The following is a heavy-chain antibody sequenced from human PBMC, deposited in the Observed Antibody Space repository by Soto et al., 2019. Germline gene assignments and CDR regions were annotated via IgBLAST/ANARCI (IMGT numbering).Heavy chain of an antibody. CDR2: ISWDGDK. Sequence: QITLKESGPTLVKPTQTLTLTCTFSGFSLNTNGVAVGWIRKPPGKALEWLALISWDGDKRYSPSLKSRLTISKDNSNNQVLLTMTNMDPVDTATDYCTHSPGITGTTFDHWGQGTLVTVSS. J-gene: IGHJ4*02. V-gene: IGHV2-5*02. CDR1: GFSLNTNGVA. D-gene: IGHD1-7*01. CDR3: THSPGITGTTFDH.